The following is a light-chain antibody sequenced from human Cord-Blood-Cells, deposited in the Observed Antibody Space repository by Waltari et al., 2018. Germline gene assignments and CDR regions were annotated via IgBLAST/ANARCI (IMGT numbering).Light chain of an antibody. J-gene: IGLJ2*01. Sequence: SYELTPPPSVSVSPPQTASITCSGDNCGANDDYRYQQKPGQSPVLVIYQDSKRPSGIPERFSGANSGNTATLTISGTQAMDEADYYCQAWDSSTADVVFGGGTKLTVL. CDR3: QAWDSSTADVV. V-gene: IGLV3-1*01. CDR2: QDS. CDR1: NCGAND.